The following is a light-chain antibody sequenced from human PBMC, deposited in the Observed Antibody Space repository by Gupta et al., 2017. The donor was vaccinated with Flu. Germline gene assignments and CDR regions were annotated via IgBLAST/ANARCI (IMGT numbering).Light chain of an antibody. CDR2: DTT. J-gene: IGLJ3*02. Sequence: VTLTCGSSSGPVTSGHHPYWFQQKPGRAPQTLIYDTTNKHSWTPARFSGSLLGDRAALTLSGAQPEDEAAYYCLISYSANTNWVFGGGIKLTVL. CDR1: SGPVTSGHH. CDR3: LISYSANTNWV. V-gene: IGLV7-46*01.